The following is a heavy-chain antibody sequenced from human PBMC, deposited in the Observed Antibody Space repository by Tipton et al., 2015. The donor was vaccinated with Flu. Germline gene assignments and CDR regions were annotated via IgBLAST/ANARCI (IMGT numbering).Heavy chain of an antibody. CDR3: ARGSGSGTYMIFDF. Sequence: TLSLTCTVSGGSISDNYWTWIRQPPGGGLEYIGDIFYTGSTNYSPSLKSRLTISVDTSKKHFSLNLRSVTAADTAVYYCARGSGSGTYMIFDFWGQGTLVTVSS. D-gene: IGHD3-10*01. J-gene: IGHJ4*02. CDR1: GGSISDNY. CDR2: IFYTGST. V-gene: IGHV4-59*01.